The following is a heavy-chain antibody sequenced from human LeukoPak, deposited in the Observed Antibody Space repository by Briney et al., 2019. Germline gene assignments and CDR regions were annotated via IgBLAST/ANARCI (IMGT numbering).Heavy chain of an antibody. V-gene: IGHV3-13*01. CDR1: GFTFSSYD. Sequence: GGSLRLSCAASGFTFSSYDMHWVRQATGKGLEWVSAIGTAGDTYYPGSVKGRFTISRESAKNSLYLQMNSLRAGDTAVYYCARTNYDFWSGYYDGWGQGTLVTVSS. J-gene: IGHJ4*02. CDR3: ARTNYDFWSGYYDG. CDR2: IGTAGDT. D-gene: IGHD3-3*01.